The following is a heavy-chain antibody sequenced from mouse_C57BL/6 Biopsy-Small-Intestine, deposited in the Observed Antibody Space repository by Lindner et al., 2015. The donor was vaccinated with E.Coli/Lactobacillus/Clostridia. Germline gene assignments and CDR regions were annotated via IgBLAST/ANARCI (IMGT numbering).Heavy chain of an antibody. CDR2: ISPYNGNT. D-gene: IGHD2-13*01. J-gene: IGHJ4*01. CDR1: GYTFTNYG. CDR3: VRDKWPTVTSDFQTHPFDR. V-gene: IGHV1-84*02. Sequence: SVKVSCKASGYTFTNYGISWVRQAPGQGLEWMGWISPYNGNTKYLQSVQDRVTMTTDTSTSTASMELTRLRSDDTAVYFCVRDKWPTVTSDFQTHPFDRWGQGTLVTVSS.